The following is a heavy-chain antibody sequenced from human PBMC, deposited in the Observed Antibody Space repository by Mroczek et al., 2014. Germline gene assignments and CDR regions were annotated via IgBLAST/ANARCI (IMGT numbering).Heavy chain of an antibody. Sequence: QVQLQESGPGLVKPSQTLSLTCTVSGGSISSGSYYWSWIRQPAGKGLEWIGRIYTSGSTNYNPSLKSRVTMSVDTSKNQFSLKLSSVTAADTAVYYCARDQAERKYGYSYGDGFSGAFDIWGQGTMVTVSS. V-gene: IGHV4-61*02. CDR3: ARDQAERKYGYSYGDGFSGAFDI. CDR1: GGSISSGSYY. CDR2: IYTSGST. J-gene: IGHJ3*02. D-gene: IGHD5-18*01.